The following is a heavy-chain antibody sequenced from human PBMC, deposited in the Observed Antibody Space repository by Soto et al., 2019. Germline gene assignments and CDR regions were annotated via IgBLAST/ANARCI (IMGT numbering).Heavy chain of an antibody. CDR3: ARDTYYYDSSGSSGDWFDP. CDR1: GGSISSGDYY. J-gene: IGHJ5*02. D-gene: IGHD3-22*01. Sequence: TLSLTCTVSGGSISSGDYYWSWIRQPPGKGLEWIGYIYYSGSTYYNPSLKSRVTISVDTSKNQFSLKLSSVTAADTAVYYCARDTYYYDSSGSSGDWFDPWGQGTLVTISS. V-gene: IGHV4-30-4*01. CDR2: IYYSGST.